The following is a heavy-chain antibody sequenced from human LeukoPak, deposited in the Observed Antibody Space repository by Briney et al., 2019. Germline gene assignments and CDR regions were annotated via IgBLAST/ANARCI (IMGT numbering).Heavy chain of an antibody. Sequence: SETLSLTCTVSAYSIGSGFYWGWIQQPPGKGLEWIGSIYHTGSTYYNPSLKSRVTISVDRSKNQFSLNLSSVIDADTAVYYCARDRAYGYSYGYFDYWGQGILVTVSS. CDR2: IYHTGST. CDR1: AYSIGSGFY. D-gene: IGHD5-18*01. V-gene: IGHV4-38-2*02. J-gene: IGHJ4*02. CDR3: ARDRAYGYSYGYFDY.